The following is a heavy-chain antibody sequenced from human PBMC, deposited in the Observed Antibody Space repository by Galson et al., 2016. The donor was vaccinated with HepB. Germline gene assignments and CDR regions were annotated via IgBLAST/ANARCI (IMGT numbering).Heavy chain of an antibody. J-gene: IGHJ6*02. V-gene: IGHV5-51*01. CDR3: ARRNTATLSKGVHENNVFAMDG. D-gene: IGHD1/OR15-1a*01. Sequence: QSGAEVKQPGESLRISCKGSGNNFANYWIGWVRQMPGKGLEWMGIVWPGDSDARYNPSFRGQVTISADNSITTAYLQWSSLKASDTGIYYCARRNTATLSKGVHENNVFAMDGWGQGTTVTVSS. CDR1: GNNFANYW. CDR2: VWPGDSDA.